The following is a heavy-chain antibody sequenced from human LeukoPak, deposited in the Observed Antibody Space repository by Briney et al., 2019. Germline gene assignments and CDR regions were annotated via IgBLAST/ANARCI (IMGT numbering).Heavy chain of an antibody. J-gene: IGHJ4*02. CDR1: GFIFRRNG. CDR3: ARAVGYDASTETAMDGLDY. Sequence: PGGPLRLSCAASGFIFRRNGMHWVRQVPGKGLEWVALIWYDGSKTYYADSVKGRFTISRDNSRNTLFLQMNSLRAEDTAVYYCARAVGYDASTETAMDGLDYWGQGTLVTVSS. CDR2: IWYDGSKT. D-gene: IGHD5-18*01. V-gene: IGHV3-33*01.